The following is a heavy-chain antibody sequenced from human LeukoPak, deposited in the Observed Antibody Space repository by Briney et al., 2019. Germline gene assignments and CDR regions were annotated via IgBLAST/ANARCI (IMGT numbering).Heavy chain of an antibody. V-gene: IGHV4-59*01. CDR1: GGSISSYY. CDR2: IYYSGST. Sequence: SETLSLTCTVSGGSISSYYWSWIRQPPGKGLEWIGYIYYSGSTNYNPSLKSRVTISVDTSKNQFSLKLGSVTAADTAVYYCARGIGEMATILAFGIWGQGTMVTVSS. D-gene: IGHD5-24*01. J-gene: IGHJ3*02. CDR3: ARGIGEMATILAFGI.